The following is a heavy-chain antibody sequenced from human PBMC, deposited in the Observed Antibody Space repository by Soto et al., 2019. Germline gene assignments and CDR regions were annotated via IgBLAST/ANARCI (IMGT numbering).Heavy chain of an antibody. CDR1: GYTLTELS. V-gene: IGHV1-24*01. CDR2: FDPEDGET. CDR3: ATDRFGASSGPFDP. D-gene: IGHD6-19*01. Sequence: ASVKVSCKVSGYTLTELSMHWVRQAPGKGLEWMGGFDPEDGETIYAQKFQGRVTMTEDTSTDTAYMGLSSLRSEDTAVYYCATDRFGASSGPFDPWGQGTLVTSPQ. J-gene: IGHJ5*02.